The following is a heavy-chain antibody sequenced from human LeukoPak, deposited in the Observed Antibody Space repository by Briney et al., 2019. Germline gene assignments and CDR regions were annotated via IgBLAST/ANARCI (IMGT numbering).Heavy chain of an antibody. J-gene: IGHJ4*02. CDR3: AREGLGELTLDY. D-gene: IGHD3-16*01. Sequence: ASVKVSCKASGGTFSSYAISWVRQAPGQGLEWMGWISTYNGDTNYAQKLQGRVTMTTGTSTNTAYMELRSLRSDDTAVYYCAREGLGELTLDYWGQGTLVTVSS. CDR1: GGTFSSYA. CDR2: ISTYNGDT. V-gene: IGHV1-18*01.